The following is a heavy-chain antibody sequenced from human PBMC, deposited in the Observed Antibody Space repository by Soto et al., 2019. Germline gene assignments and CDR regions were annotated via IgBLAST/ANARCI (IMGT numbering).Heavy chain of an antibody. CDR2: SSSGST. V-gene: IGHV4-34*01. J-gene: IGHJ4*02. CDR3: ARGPYSRGVGATNPSH. Sequence: SETLSLTCAVYGGSSNGSYWTWIRKSPEKVLEWIGESSSGSTNHKPSLKSRVTIAADTSKNKFSLKLTSVTAADTAVYYCARGPYSRGVGATNPSHWGRGTLVTVSS. CDR1: GGSSNGSY. D-gene: IGHD1-26*01.